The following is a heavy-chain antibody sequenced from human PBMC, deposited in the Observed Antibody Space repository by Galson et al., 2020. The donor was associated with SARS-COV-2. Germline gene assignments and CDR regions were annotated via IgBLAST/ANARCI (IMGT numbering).Heavy chain of an antibody. V-gene: IGHV3-30-3*01. Sequence: GESLKISCAPSGITFSSYAMHWVRQAPGKGLEWVAVISYDGSNKYYADSVKGRFTISTDNSKNTLYLHMNRLRAEDTVVYYCARGTVSHYYYGMDVWGQGTTVIVSS. CDR1: GITFSSYA. D-gene: IGHD4-4*01. CDR3: ARGTVSHYYYGMDV. J-gene: IGHJ6*02. CDR2: ISYDGSNK.